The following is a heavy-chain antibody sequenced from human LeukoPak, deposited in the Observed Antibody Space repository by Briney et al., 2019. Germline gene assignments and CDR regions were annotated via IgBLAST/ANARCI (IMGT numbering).Heavy chain of an antibody. J-gene: IGHJ6*03. CDR3: AKTRSSSRHYFYCMDV. Sequence: GGSLRLSCAASGFTFRRSAMSSVRPAPGKGLEWGASLSVTRVSRGAIYAVSVKGRFTTSRTDSNRRLFQRMTRMTAEDTALYYCAKTRSSSRHYFYCMDVWAEGVTVTVS. D-gene: IGHD6-6*01. CDR1: GFTFRRSA. CDR2: LSVTRVSRGA. V-gene: IGHV3-23*01.